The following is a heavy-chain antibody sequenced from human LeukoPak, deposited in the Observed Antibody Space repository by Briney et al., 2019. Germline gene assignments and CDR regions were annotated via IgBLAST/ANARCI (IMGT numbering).Heavy chain of an antibody. V-gene: IGHV4-59*01. Sequence: SETLSLTCTVSGGSISTFSWSWIRQFPGKGLEWIGSIYIKSTNYNPSPKSRVAISVDTSKNQFSLRLDSVTTAGTAVYYCARGGTLFTFFDSWGQGTLVTVSS. CDR3: ARGGTLFTFFDS. CDR2: IYIKST. CDR1: GGSISTFS. J-gene: IGHJ4*02.